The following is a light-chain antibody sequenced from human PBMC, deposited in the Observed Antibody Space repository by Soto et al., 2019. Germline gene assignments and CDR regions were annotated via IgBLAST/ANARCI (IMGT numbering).Light chain of an antibody. CDR3: NSFTTSSAVV. J-gene: IGLJ2*01. CDR2: DVS. V-gene: IGLV2-14*01. CDR1: SRDVGDYNY. Sequence: QSALTQPASVSGSPGQSITISCTETSRDVGDYNYVSWYQQHPGKAPKLMLFDVSNRPSGVSTRFSCSKSGHTASLTISGLQAEDEAEYYCNSFTTSSAVVFGGGTKLTVL.